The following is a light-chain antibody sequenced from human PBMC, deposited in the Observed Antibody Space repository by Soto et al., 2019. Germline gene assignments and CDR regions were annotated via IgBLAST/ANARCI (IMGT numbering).Light chain of an antibody. CDR3: QQYTLFPWT. Sequence: DIQMTPSPSTLSASVGDRVTITFPASQDISNYLNWYQQKPGKAPKLLIYDASNLETGVPSRFSGSGSGTEFTLTINSLQPDDSATYYCQQYTLFPWTFGQGTKVDIK. J-gene: IGKJ1*01. CDR1: QDISNY. V-gene: IGKV1-33*01. CDR2: DAS.